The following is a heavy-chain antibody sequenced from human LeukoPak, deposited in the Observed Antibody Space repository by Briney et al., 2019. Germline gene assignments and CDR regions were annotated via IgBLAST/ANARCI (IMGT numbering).Heavy chain of an antibody. CDR1: GXTFSNYW. Sequence: PGGSLRLSCAASGXTFSNYWMHWVRQAPGKGLVWVSLINSDGSSTNYADSVQGRFTISRDNTKKTLYLQMNSLRAEDTAVYYCARTYHGYGMDVWGQGTTVTVSS. J-gene: IGHJ6*02. D-gene: IGHD2-2*01. CDR2: INSDGSST. CDR3: ARTYHGYGMDV. V-gene: IGHV3-74*01.